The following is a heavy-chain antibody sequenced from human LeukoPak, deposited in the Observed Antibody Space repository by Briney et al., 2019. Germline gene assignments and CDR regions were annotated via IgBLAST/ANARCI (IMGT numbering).Heavy chain of an antibody. V-gene: IGHV3-23*01. CDR1: GFTFSDYA. CDR3: AKGAYSSNWYLFDD. J-gene: IGHJ4*02. D-gene: IGHD6-13*01. Sequence: GGSLRLPCAASGFTFSDYAMSWVRQAPGKGLEWVSVIRDSGSTTLYADSVKGRFTISRDNSKNTSYLEMNSLRAEDTAVFYCAKGAYSSNWYLFDDWGRGTLVTVSS. CDR2: IRDSGSTT.